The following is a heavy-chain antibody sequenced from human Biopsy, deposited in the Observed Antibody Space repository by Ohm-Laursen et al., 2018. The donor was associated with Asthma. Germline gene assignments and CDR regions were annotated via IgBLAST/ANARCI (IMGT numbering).Heavy chain of an antibody. D-gene: IGHD6-19*01. V-gene: IGHV4-61*01. CDR3: ARGDSSGWSHYYFDY. Sequence: SETLSLTCTVSGGSVSSGSYYWSWIRQPPGKGLAWVSYISYSGSTDYNPSLKSRLTISMDTSKNQFSLKLTSVTAEDTAVYYCARGDSSGWSHYYFDYWGQGTLVTVSS. CDR2: ISYSGST. J-gene: IGHJ4*02. CDR1: GGSVSSGSYY.